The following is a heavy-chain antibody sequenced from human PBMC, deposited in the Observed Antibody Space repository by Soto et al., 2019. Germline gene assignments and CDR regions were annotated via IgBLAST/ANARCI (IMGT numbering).Heavy chain of an antibody. Sequence: SETLSLTCTVSGGSISSGVYYWSWIRQHPGKGLEWIGYIYYSGSTCYNPSLKSRVTISVDTSKNQFSLKLSSVTAADTAVYYGARDKKYYDFCSGMGVCGNGTMGTVS. CDR1: GGSISSGVYY. V-gene: IGHV4-31*03. J-gene: IGHJ6*04. D-gene: IGHD3-3*01. CDR3: ARDKKYYDFCSGMGV. CDR2: IYYSGST.